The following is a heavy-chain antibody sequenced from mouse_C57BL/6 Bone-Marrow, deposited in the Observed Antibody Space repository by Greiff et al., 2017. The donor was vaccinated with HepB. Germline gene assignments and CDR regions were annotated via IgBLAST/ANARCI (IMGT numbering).Heavy chain of an antibody. J-gene: IGHJ1*03. CDR2: INPSSGYT. D-gene: IGHD1-1*01. CDR3: ARSYYYGSSYDWYFDV. CDR1: GYTFTSYT. Sequence: QVQLQQSGAELARPGASVKMSCKASGYTFTSYTMHWVKQRPGQGLEWIGYINPSSGYTKYNPKFKDKATLTADKSSSTAYMQLSSLTSEDSAVYYCARSYYYGSSYDWYFDVWGTGTTVTVSS. V-gene: IGHV1-4*01.